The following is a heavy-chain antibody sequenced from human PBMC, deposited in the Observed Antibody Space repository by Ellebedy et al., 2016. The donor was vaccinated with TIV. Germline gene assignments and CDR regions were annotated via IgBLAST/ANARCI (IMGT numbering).Heavy chain of an antibody. D-gene: IGHD5-24*01. Sequence: GESLKISXAASGFTFSGFVMHWVRQTPDKGLEWVANIGYNANNKYYADSVKGRFTVSRDNSNNTLYLQMNSLRPEDTAVYYCASREYWGQGTLVTVSS. CDR3: ASREY. CDR1: GFTFSGFV. J-gene: IGHJ4*02. CDR2: IGYNANNK. V-gene: IGHV3-30-3*01.